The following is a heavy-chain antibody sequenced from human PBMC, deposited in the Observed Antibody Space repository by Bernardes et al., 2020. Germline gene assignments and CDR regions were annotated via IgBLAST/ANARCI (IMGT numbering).Heavy chain of an antibody. CDR2: ISGSGGST. J-gene: IGHJ4*02. D-gene: IGHD6-19*01. V-gene: IGHV3-23*01. CDR3: ARDRVAVAGTDSFLYDY. CDR1: GFTFSSYA. Sequence: GGSLRLSCAASGFTFSSYAMSWVRQAPGKGLEWVSAISGSGGSTYYADSVKGRFTISRDNSKNTLYLQMNSLRAEDTALYHCARDRVAVAGTDSFLYDYWGQGTLVTVSS.